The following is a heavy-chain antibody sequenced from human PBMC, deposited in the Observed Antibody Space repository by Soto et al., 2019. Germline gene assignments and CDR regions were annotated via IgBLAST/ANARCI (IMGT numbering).Heavy chain of an antibody. V-gene: IGHV4-30-4*01. CDR1: GGSISSGDYY. Sequence: PSETLSLTCTVSGGSISSGDYYWSWIRQSPGKGLEWIGYIYYSGSTYYNPSLKSRVTISVDTSKNQFSLKLSSVTAADTAVYYCAVGREPPTFDYWGQGTLVTVSS. CDR2: IYYSGST. CDR3: AVGREPPTFDY. D-gene: IGHD3-10*01. J-gene: IGHJ4*02.